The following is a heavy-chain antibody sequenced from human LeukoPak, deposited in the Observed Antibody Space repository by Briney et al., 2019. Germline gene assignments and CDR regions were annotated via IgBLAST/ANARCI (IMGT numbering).Heavy chain of an antibody. CDR1: GFTFSSYG. D-gene: IGHD6-13*01. J-gene: IGHJ4*02. CDR2: ISYDGSNK. CDR3: AKESYSSSWYDYFDY. V-gene: IGHV3-30*18. Sequence: GGSLRLSCAASGFTFSSYGMHWVRQAPGKGLEWVAVISYDGSNKYYADSVKGRFTISRDNSKNTLYLQMSSLRAEDTAVYYCAKESYSSSWYDYFDYWGQGTLVTVSS.